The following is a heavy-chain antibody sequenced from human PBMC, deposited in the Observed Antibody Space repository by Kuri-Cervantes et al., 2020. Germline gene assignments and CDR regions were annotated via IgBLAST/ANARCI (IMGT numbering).Heavy chain of an antibody. CDR3: ARAHFRGSAFDI. Sequence: GGSLRLSCAASGFTFSSYGMHWVRQAPGKGLEWVAFIRYDGSNKYYADSVKGRFTISRDNSKNTLYLQMNSLRAEDTAMYYCARAHFRGSAFDIWGQGTMVTVSS. CDR1: GFTFSSYG. J-gene: IGHJ3*02. CDR2: IRYDGSNK. V-gene: IGHV3-30*02. D-gene: IGHD3-10*01.